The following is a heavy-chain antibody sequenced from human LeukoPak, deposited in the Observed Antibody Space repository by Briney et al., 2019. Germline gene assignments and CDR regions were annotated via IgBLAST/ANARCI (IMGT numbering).Heavy chain of an antibody. Sequence: PGGSLRLSCAASGFTFSSYWMSWVRQAPGKGLEWVSSISSSGSYTYYPDSLKGRFIISRDNAKNSLYLQMNSLRADDTAVYYCVCLRDSAHFYWGQGTLVTVSS. CDR2: ISSSGSYT. CDR1: GFTFSSYW. D-gene: IGHD3-3*02. CDR3: VCLRDSAHFY. V-gene: IGHV3-21*01. J-gene: IGHJ4*02.